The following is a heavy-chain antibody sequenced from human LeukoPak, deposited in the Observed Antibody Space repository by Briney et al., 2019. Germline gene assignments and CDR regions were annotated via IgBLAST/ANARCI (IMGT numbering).Heavy chain of an antibody. V-gene: IGHV1-2*02. CDR3: ARKAYGDYCFDY. Sequence: ASVKVSCKASGYTFTGYYMHWVRQAPGQGLEWMGWINPNSGGTNYAQKFQGRVTMTRDTSISTAYMELSRLRSDDTAVYYCARKAYGDYCFDYWGQGTLVTVSS. CDR1: GYTFTGYY. CDR2: INPNSGGT. J-gene: IGHJ4*02. D-gene: IGHD4-17*01.